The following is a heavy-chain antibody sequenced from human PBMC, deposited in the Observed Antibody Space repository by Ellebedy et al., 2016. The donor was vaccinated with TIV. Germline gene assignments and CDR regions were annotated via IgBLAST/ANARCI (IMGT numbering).Heavy chain of an antibody. J-gene: IGHJ4*02. D-gene: IGHD2-2*01. CDR1: GFIFSSYA. V-gene: IGHV3-23*01. CDR2: ISGSGGST. Sequence: GESLKISXAPSGFIFSSYAMSWVRQAPGKGLEWVSSISGSGGSTSYADSVKGRFTISRDNSKNTLYLQMNSLRGEDTAVYYCAKHPGDIVEVPAAVYFESWGQGTLVTVSS. CDR3: AKHPGDIVEVPAAVYFES.